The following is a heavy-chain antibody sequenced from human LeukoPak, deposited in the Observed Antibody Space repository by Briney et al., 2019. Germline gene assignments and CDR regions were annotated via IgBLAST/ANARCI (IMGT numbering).Heavy chain of an antibody. D-gene: IGHD6-6*01. CDR3: ARAKLVRVGDAFDI. CDR2: ISYDGSNE. J-gene: IGHJ3*02. V-gene: IGHV3-30*04. Sequence: GRSLRLSCAASGFTFSSYVMHWVRQAPGKGLEWVAIISYDGSNEYYADSVKGRFTISRDNSKNTLYLQMNSLTAEDTAVYYCARAKLVRVGDAFDIWGQGTMVTVSS. CDR1: GFTFSSYV.